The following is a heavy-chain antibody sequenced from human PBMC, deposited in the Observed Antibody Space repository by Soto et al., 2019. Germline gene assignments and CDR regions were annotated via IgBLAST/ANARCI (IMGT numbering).Heavy chain of an antibody. J-gene: IGHJ6*02. V-gene: IGHV1-69*12. Sequence: QVQLVQSGAEVKKPGSSVKVSCKASGGTFSSYAISWVRQAPGQGLEWMGGIIPIFGTANYAQKFQGRVTITADEYTSTAYMELSSLRSEDTAVYYCARGRPRYCSGGSCYTLDVWGQGTTVTVSS. D-gene: IGHD2-15*01. CDR1: GGTFSSYA. CDR2: IIPIFGTA. CDR3: ARGRPRYCSGGSCYTLDV.